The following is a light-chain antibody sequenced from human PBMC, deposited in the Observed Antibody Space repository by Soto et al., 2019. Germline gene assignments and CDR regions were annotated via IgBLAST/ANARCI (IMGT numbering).Light chain of an antibody. CDR3: GTWDGSLSGGV. CDR2: DSN. CDR1: SSNIGHNY. J-gene: IGLJ2*01. Sequence: QSVLTQPPSVSAAPGQRVTISCSGSSSNIGHNYVSWYQQLPGTAPKLLIYDSNKRPSGIPDRFSGSQSGTSATLGITGLQTEDEADYYCGTWDGSLSGGVFGGGTQLTVL. V-gene: IGLV1-51*01.